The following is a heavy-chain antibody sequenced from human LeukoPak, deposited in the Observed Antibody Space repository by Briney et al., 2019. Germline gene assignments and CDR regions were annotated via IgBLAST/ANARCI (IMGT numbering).Heavy chain of an antibody. D-gene: IGHD4-23*01. CDR1: GFTFSSYG. Sequence: PGGSLRLSCAASGFTFSSYGMHWVRQAPGKGLEWVAVIWYDGSKKYYVDSVKGRFTISRDNSKNTLYLQMNGLRAEDTAVYYCARRDGDNDRGFDYWGQGTQVTVSS. CDR2: IWYDGSKK. CDR3: ARRDGDNDRGFDY. J-gene: IGHJ4*02. V-gene: IGHV3-33*01.